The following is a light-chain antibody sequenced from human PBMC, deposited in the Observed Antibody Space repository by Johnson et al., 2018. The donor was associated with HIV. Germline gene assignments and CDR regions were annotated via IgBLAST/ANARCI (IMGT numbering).Light chain of an antibody. CDR2: DNN. Sequence: QPVLTQPPSVSAAPGQKVTISCSGSSSNIGNNYVSWYQQLPGTAPKLLIYDNNKRPSGIPDRFSGSKSGTSATLRITGLQSGDEAYYYCGTWDSSLSALFGTGTKVTVL. CDR1: SSNIGNNY. J-gene: IGLJ1*01. CDR3: GTWDSSLSAL. V-gene: IGLV1-51*01.